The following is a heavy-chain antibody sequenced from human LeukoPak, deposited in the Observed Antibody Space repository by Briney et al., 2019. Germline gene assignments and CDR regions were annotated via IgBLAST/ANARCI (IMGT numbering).Heavy chain of an antibody. D-gene: IGHD3-22*01. Sequence: SGRSLRLSCAASGFTLSDHYMDWVRQAPGKGLEWIGRTKNKAQRYTTEYAASVKGRFTISRDDSKSIAYLQMNSLKTEDTAVYYCTREDTTYYYDSSGLDYWGQGTLVTVSS. CDR3: TREDTTYYYDSSGLDY. CDR2: TKNKAQRYTT. V-gene: IGHV3-72*01. J-gene: IGHJ4*02. CDR1: GFTLSDHY.